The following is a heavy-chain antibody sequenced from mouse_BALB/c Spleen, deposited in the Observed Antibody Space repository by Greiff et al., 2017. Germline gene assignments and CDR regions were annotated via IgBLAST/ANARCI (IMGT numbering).Heavy chain of an antibody. J-gene: IGHJ4*01. Sequence: EVQGVESGGGLVQPGGSLRLSCATSGFTFTDYYMSWVRQPPGKALEWLGFIRNKANGYTTEYSASVKGRFTISRDNSQSILYLQMNTLRAEDSATYYCARDRGSSPLYYYAMDYWGQGTSVTVSS. CDR2: IRNKANGYTT. CDR1: GFTFTDYY. CDR3: ARDRGSSPLYYYAMDY. D-gene: IGHD1-1*01. V-gene: IGHV7-3*02.